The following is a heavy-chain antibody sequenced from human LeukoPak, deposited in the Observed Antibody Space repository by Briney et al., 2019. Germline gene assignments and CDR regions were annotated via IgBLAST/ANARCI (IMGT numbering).Heavy chain of an antibody. Sequence: GGSLRLSCSASGFTFGSYAMHWVRPAPGKGLEYVSAISTNGITTFYADSVKGRFTIPRDNAKNSLYLQMNSLRAEDTAVYYCAREVDYWGQGTLVTVSS. CDR3: AREVDY. V-gene: IGHV3-64*04. J-gene: IGHJ4*02. CDR2: ISTNGITT. CDR1: GFTFGSYA.